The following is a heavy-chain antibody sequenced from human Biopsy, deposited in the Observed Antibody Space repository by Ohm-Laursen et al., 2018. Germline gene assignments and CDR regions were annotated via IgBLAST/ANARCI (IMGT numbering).Heavy chain of an antibody. Sequence: TLSLTCTVSSSSISSYYWSWIRQPPGEGLEWIGYISYSGNTNYNPSLKSRVTVSVDTSKNQFSLKVYSVTAADTAIYYCATTTMDTSGWYGNYFDSWGQGALVTVSS. J-gene: IGHJ4*02. D-gene: IGHD6-19*01. CDR3: ATTTMDTSGWYGNYFDS. CDR2: ISYSGNT. CDR1: SSSISSYY. V-gene: IGHV4-59*08.